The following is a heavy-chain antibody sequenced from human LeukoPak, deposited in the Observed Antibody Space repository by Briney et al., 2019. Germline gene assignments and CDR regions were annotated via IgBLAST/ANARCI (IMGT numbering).Heavy chain of an antibody. CDR1: GGSISSYY. CDR2: IYYSGST. V-gene: IGHV4-59*01. D-gene: IGHD6-19*01. J-gene: IGHJ6*02. Sequence: SETLSLTCTVSGGSISSYYWSWIRQPPGKGLEWIGYIYYSGSTNYNPSLKSRVTISVDTSKNQFSLKLSSVTAADTAVYYCARAGYRSGWYYYGMDVWGQGTTVTVSS. CDR3: ARAGYRSGWYYYGMDV.